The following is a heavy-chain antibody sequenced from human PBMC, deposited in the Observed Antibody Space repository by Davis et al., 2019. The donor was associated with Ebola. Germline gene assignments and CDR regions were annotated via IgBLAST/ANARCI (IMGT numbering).Heavy chain of an antibody. V-gene: IGHV4-59*01. CDR3: ARGKYYYGMDV. Sequence: MPSETLSLTCTVSGGSISSYYWSWIRQPPGKGLEWIGYIYYSGSTNYNPSLKSRVTISVDTSKNQFSLKLSPVTAADTAVYYCARGKYYYGMDVWGQGTTVTVSS. J-gene: IGHJ6*02. CDR2: IYYSGST. CDR1: GGSISSYY.